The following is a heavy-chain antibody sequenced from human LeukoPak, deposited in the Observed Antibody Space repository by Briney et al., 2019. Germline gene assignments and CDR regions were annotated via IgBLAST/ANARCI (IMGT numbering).Heavy chain of an antibody. Sequence: GSLRLSCAASGFTFSSYGMHWVRQAPGKGLEWVAVIWYDGSNKYYADSVKGRITISRDNSKNTLYLQMNSLRAEDTAVYYCARDGDLVGYSNHDILSPVINYYYYMDVWGKGTTVTVSS. V-gene: IGHV3-33*01. CDR3: ARDGDLVGYSNHDILSPVINYYYYMDV. CDR2: IWYDGSNK. CDR1: GFTFSSYG. J-gene: IGHJ6*03. D-gene: IGHD3-9*01.